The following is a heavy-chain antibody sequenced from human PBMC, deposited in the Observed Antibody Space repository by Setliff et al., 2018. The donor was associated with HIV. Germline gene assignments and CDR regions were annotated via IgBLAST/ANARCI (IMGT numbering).Heavy chain of an antibody. J-gene: IGHJ4*02. CDR3: ARDPVSDNSATPYYFDY. CDR1: GGTFSTYA. CDR2: IIPIFGTA. D-gene: IGHD2-21*01. V-gene: IGHV1-69*13. Sequence: ASVKVSCKASGGTFSTYAISWVRQAPGQGLEWMGGIIPIFGTANYDQRFQGRATITADETTSTAYMELSSLRSEDTAVYFCARDPVSDNSATPYYFDYWGQGTLVTVSS.